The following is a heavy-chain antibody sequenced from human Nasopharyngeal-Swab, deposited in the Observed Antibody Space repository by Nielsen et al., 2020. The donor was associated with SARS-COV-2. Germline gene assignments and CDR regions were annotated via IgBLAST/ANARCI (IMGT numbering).Heavy chain of an antibody. V-gene: IGHV3-33*01. CDR1: GFTFSSYG. CDR3: ARGYIITKTDYYFDY. D-gene: IGHD3-10*01. Sequence: GESLKISCAASGFTFSSYGMHWVRQAPGKGLEWVAVIWYDGSNKYYADSVKGRFTISRDNSKNTLYLQVNSLRAEDTAVYYCARGYIITKTDYYFDYWGQGTLVTVSS. CDR2: IWYDGSNK. J-gene: IGHJ4*02.